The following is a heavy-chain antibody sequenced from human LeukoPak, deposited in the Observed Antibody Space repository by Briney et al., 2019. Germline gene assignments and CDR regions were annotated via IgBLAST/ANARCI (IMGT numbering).Heavy chain of an antibody. CDR1: GGSFSGFY. CDR3: ARGPPYIVVVTAIGFFDH. Sequence: SETLSLTCAVYGGSFSGFYWSWIRQPPGKGLEWIGEIILSGRTHYNPSPKSRVTISVDTSNNHFSLKLSSVTAADTAVYYCARGPPYIVVVTAIGFFDHWGQGTLVTVSS. CDR2: IILSGRT. V-gene: IGHV4-34*01. J-gene: IGHJ4*02. D-gene: IGHD2-21*02.